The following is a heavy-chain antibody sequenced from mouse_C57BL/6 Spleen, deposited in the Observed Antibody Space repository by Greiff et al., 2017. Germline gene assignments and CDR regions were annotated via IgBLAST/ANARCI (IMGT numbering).Heavy chain of an antibody. CDR3: ACNGFAY. Sequence: QVQLQQPGAELVMPGASVKLSCKASGYTFTSYWMHWVKQRPGQGLEWIGEIDPSDSYTNYNQKFKGKSTLTGDKSSSTAYMQLSSLTSEYSAVYYCACNGFAYWGQGTLVTVSA. D-gene: IGHD2-1*01. J-gene: IGHJ3*01. CDR1: GYTFTSYW. CDR2: IDPSDSYT. V-gene: IGHV1-69*01.